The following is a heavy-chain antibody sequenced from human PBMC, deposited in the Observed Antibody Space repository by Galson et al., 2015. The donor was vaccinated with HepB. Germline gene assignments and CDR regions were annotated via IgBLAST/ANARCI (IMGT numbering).Heavy chain of an antibody. CDR3: ARGVRGSYPTFDY. D-gene: IGHD3-10*01. CDR1: GFTFNDYT. Sequence: SLRLSCAASGFTFNDYTMHWVRQTPGKGLEWVSSISWNGDNIGYADSVKGRFTISRDSAKNSLYLRMNSLRAEDTALYYCARGVRGSYPTFDYWGQGTLVTVSS. V-gene: IGHV3-9*01. J-gene: IGHJ4*02. CDR2: ISWNGDNI.